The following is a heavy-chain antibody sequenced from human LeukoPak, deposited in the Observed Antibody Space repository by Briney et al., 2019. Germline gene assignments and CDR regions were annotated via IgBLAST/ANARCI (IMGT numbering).Heavy chain of an antibody. V-gene: IGHV4-59*12. J-gene: IGHJ3*02. Sequence: SETLSLTCSVSGASISGNYWSWIRQPPGKGLEFIGYMFHSGSTNYNPSLKSRVITSLDASKNQFSLKLFSVTAADTAVYHCARLGQTVTGFYSLDIWGQGTMVTVSS. D-gene: IGHD3-9*01. CDR3: ARLGQTVTGFYSLDI. CDR2: MFHSGST. CDR1: GASISGNY.